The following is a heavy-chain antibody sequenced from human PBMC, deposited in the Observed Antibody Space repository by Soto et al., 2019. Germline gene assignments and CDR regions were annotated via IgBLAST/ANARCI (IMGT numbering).Heavy chain of an antibody. J-gene: IGHJ4*02. CDR2: IGTAGDT. Sequence: GGSLRLSCAASGFTFSSYDMHWVRQATGKGLEWVSAIGTAGDTYYPGSVKGRFTISRENAKNSLYLQMNSLRAGDTAVYYCARGYCSGGSCYSVRLFDYWGQGTLVTVSS. D-gene: IGHD2-15*01. V-gene: IGHV3-13*01. CDR3: ARGYCSGGSCYSVRLFDY. CDR1: GFTFSSYD.